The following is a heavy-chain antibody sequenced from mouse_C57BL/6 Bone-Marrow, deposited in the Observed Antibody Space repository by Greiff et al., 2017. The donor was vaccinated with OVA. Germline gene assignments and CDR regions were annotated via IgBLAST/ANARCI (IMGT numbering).Heavy chain of an antibody. J-gene: IGHJ3*01. CDR3: AIPFYYYGSSAWFAY. D-gene: IGHD1-1*01. CDR2: IYPGDGDT. Sequence: VKLVESGPELVKPGASVKISCKASGYAFSSSWMNWVKQRPGKGLEWIGRIYPGDGDTNYNGKFKGKATLTADKSSSTAYMQLSSLTSEDSAVYFCAIPFYYYGSSAWFAYWGQGTLVTVSA. V-gene: IGHV1-82*01. CDR1: GYAFSSSW.